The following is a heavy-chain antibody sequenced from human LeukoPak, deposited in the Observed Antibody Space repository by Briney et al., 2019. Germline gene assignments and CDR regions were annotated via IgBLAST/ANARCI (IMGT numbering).Heavy chain of an antibody. Sequence: PGGSLRLSCAASGFTFSSYAMSWVRQAPGKGLEWVSGINWNGGSTGHADSVKGRFTISRDNAKNSLYLQMNSLRAEDTALYYCARGTYYYDSSGCEPFDYWGQGTLVTVSS. D-gene: IGHD3-22*01. CDR2: INWNGGST. CDR3: ARGTYYYDSSGCEPFDY. J-gene: IGHJ4*02. V-gene: IGHV3-20*04. CDR1: GFTFSSYA.